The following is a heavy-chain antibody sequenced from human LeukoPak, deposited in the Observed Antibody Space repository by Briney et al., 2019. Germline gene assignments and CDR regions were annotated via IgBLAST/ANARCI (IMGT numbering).Heavy chain of an antibody. V-gene: IGHV4-59*01. D-gene: IGHD3-22*01. CDR2: IYYSGST. CDR3: ARGLEYYYDSSGYPLGWFDL. CDR1: GGSISSYY. J-gene: IGHJ5*02. Sequence: SETLSLTCTVSGGSISSYYWSWIRQPPGKGLERIGYIYYSGSTNYNPSLKSRVTISVDTSKNQFSLKLSSVTAADTAVYYCARGLEYYYDSSGYPLGWFDLWGQGTLVTVSS.